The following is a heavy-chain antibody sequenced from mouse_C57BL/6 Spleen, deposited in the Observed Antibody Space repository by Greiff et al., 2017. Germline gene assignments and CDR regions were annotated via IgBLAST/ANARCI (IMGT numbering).Heavy chain of an antibody. J-gene: IGHJ3*01. CDR1: GFNIKDYY. CDR3: ARETAQAIAD. D-gene: IGHD3-2*02. V-gene: IGHV14-2*01. Sequence: EVQGVESGAELVKPGASVKLSCTASGFNIKDYYMHWVKQRTEQGLEWIGRIDPEDGETKYAPKFQGKATLTADTSSNTAYLQLSSLTSEDAAVYCCARETAQAIADWGQGTLVTVSA. CDR2: IDPEDGET.